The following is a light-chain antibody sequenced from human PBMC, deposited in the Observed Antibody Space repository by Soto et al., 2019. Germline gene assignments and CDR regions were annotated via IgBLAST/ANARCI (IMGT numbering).Light chain of an antibody. CDR2: KAS. J-gene: IGKJ1*01. Sequence: DIQMTQSPSTLSVSLADRFTITCLASQTISSWLAWYQQKPGKAPKLLIYKASTLKSGVPSRFSGSGSGTEFTLTISSLQPDDFATYYCQHYNSYSEAFGQGTKVDIK. CDR3: QHYNSYSEA. CDR1: QTISSW. V-gene: IGKV1-5*03.